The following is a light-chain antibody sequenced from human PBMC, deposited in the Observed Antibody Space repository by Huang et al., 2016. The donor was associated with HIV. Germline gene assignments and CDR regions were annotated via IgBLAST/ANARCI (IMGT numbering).Light chain of an antibody. V-gene: IGKV1-5*03. CDR1: QTISNW. CDR3: QHYDNYPYT. Sequence: DIQMTQSPATLSASVGDRVTIACRASQTISNWLAWYQQKPGKAPKRLIYKTSSLESGVPARFSGSGSGTEFTLTISSLQPDDSATYYCQHYDNYPYTFGQGTKLEIK. J-gene: IGKJ2*01. CDR2: KTS.